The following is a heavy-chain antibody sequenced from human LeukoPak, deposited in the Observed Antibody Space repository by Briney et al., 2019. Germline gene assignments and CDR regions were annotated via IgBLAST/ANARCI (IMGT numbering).Heavy chain of an antibody. CDR2: VHFGGRT. CDR3: ARDGGHVVTGEYYFDY. CDR1: GASISTYY. V-gene: IGHV4-59*01. D-gene: IGHD3-16*01. J-gene: IGHJ4*02. Sequence: PSETLSLTCSVSGASISTYYWSWIRQPPGKGLEWIGYVHFGGRTNYNPSLKSRVTISPDTAKNQFSLKLNSVTAADTAVYYCARDGGHVVTGEYYFDYWGQGTLVTVSS.